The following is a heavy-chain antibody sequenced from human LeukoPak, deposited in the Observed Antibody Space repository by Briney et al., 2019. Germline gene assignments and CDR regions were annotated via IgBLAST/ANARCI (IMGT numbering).Heavy chain of an antibody. CDR3: ARRAYTSGSSLHHFDY. CDR1: GVTFSDYY. V-gene: IGHV3-11*03. D-gene: IGHD3-10*01. CDR2: ISSSSSYT. J-gene: IGHJ4*02. Sequence: GGSLRLSCAAPGVTFSDYYMSWIRQAPGKGLEWVSYISSSSSYTNYADSVKGRFTISRDNAKNSVYLQMNSLRAEDTAVYYCARRAYTSGSSLHHFDYWGQGTLVTVPS.